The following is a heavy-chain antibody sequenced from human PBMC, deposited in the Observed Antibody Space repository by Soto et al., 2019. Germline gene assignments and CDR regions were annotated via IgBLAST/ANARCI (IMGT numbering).Heavy chain of an antibody. Sequence: WGSLRLSCAASGFACSSYSMHWFRQTPRKGLVWVSRINSDGSSTTYADSVKGRFTISRDNAKNTLYLQMNSLRAEDTAVYYCARVGYSSAWLLNYWGQGTLVTVSS. J-gene: IGHJ4*02. V-gene: IGHV3-74*01. D-gene: IGHD6-25*01. CDR2: INSDGSST. CDR3: ARVGYSSAWLLNY. CDR1: GFACSSYS.